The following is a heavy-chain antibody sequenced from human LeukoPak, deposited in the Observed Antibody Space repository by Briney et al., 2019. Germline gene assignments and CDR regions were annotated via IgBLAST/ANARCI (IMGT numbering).Heavy chain of an antibody. CDR2: ISYDGSNK. Sequence: GGSLRLSCAASGFTFSSYAMHWVRQAPGKGLEWVAVISYDGSNKYYADSVKGRFTISRDNSKNTLYLQMNSLRAEDTAVYYCARGGYGYGYFGYYFDYWGQGTLVTVSS. CDR3: ARGGYGYGYFGYYFDY. J-gene: IGHJ4*02. D-gene: IGHD5-18*01. CDR1: GFTFSSYA. V-gene: IGHV3-30-3*01.